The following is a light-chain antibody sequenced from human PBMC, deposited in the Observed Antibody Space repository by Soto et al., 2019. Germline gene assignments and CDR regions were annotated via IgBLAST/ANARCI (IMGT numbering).Light chain of an antibody. CDR2: ATS. CDR3: QQCDTYPFT. CDR1: QGIRNL. J-gene: IGKJ3*01. V-gene: IGKV1-16*01. Sequence: DLQMTQSPSSLSASVGDRVTITCRASQGIRNLVGWFQQKPGQAPKSLIFATSILQSGVPSRFSGSGSGTDFTLTINSLQPEDFATYYCQQCDTYPFTFGPGTTVDMK.